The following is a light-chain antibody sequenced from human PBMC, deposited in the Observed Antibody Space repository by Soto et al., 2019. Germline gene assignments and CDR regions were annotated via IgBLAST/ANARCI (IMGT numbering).Light chain of an antibody. CDR3: ISYTNRQSYV. V-gene: IGLV2-14*01. CDR2: EVD. Sequence: QSALTQPASVSGSPGQSITISCTGTYTDVGGYNRVSWYQHHAGKGPKMLIFEVDNRPSGISDRFSGSKSGDTASLTISDLQAEDEADYYCISYTNRQSYVFGTGTKLTVL. CDR1: YTDVGGYNR. J-gene: IGLJ1*01.